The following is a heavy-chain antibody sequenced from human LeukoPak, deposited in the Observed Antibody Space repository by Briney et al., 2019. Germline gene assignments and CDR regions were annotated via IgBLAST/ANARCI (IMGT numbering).Heavy chain of an antibody. V-gene: IGHV4-59*01. J-gene: IGHJ4*02. Sequence: KPSETLSLTCTVSGGSISSYYWSWIRQPPGKGLEWIGYIYYSGSTNYNPSLKSRVTISVDTSKNQFSLKLSSVTAADTAVYYCAGAHSSGYFPFDYWGQGTLVTVSS. CDR1: GGSISSYY. CDR2: IYYSGST. CDR3: AGAHSSGYFPFDY. D-gene: IGHD3-22*01.